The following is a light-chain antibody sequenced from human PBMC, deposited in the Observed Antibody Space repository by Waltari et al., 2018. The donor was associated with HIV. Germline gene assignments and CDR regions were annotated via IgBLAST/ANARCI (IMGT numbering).Light chain of an antibody. J-gene: IGLJ3*02. Sequence: QSALTQPASVSGSPGQSLPISRPGTRNDLARCDLVAWYQHQPGIAPKLIIYDVTKWPSGVSHRFSGSKSGATASLTISGLQAEDEADYYCCSYAGITTWVFGGGTKVTVL. V-gene: IGLV2-23*02. CDR1: RNDLARCDL. CDR2: DVT. CDR3: CSYAGITTWV.